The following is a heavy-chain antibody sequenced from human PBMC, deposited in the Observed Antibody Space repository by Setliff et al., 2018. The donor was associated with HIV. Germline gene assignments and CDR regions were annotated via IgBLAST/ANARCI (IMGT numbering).Heavy chain of an antibody. Sequence: GASVKVSCKASGYSFTRNQIHWVRQAPGQGLEWMGIINPSGGSAAYAEKFRGRVTMTSDTSTNTVYMELRSLRSEETAVFYCARAPTLFGVEYYYYFGMDVWGQGTTVTVSS. J-gene: IGHJ6*02. CDR3: ARAPTLFGVEYYYYFGMDV. CDR1: GYSFTRNQ. V-gene: IGHV1-46*01. D-gene: IGHD3-3*01. CDR2: INPSGGSA.